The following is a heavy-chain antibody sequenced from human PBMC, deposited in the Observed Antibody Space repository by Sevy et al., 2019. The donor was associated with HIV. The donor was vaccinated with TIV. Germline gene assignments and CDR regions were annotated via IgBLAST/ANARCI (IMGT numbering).Heavy chain of an antibody. CDR1: GGSISSYY. V-gene: IGHV4-59*01. J-gene: IGHJ5*02. Sequence: SETLSLTCTVSGGSISSYYWSWIRQPPGKGLEGIGYIYYSGSTNYNPSLKSRVTISVDTSKNQFSLKLSSVTAADTAVYYCARDYYDCSSTSCYPRGWFDPWCQGTLVTVSS. D-gene: IGHD2-2*01. CDR2: IYYSGST. CDR3: ARDYYDCSSTSCYPRGWFDP.